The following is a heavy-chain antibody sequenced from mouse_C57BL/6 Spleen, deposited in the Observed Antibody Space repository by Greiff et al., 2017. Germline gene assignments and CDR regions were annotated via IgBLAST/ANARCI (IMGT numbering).Heavy chain of an antibody. J-gene: IGHJ2*01. Sequence: QVHVKQPGAELVRPGTSVKLSCKASGYTFTSYWMHWVKQRPGQGLEWIGVIDPSDSYTNYNQKFKGKATLTVDTSSSTAYMQLSSLTSEDSAVYYCARGGVLRYLDYWGHGTTLTVSS. CDR3: ARGGVLRYLDY. D-gene: IGHD1-1*01. V-gene: IGHV1-59*01. CDR1: GYTFTSYW. CDR2: IDPSDSYT.